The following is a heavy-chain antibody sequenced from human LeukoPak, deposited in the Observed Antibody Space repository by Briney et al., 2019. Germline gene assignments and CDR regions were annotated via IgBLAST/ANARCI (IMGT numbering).Heavy chain of an antibody. CDR3: AKDRESYYFDY. CDR2: ISYDGSNK. D-gene: IGHD1-26*01. V-gene: IGHV3-30*18. CDR1: GFTFSSYG. J-gene: IGHJ4*02. Sequence: GGSLRPSCAASGFTFSSYGMHWVRQAPGKGLEWVAVISYDGSNKYYADSVKGRFTISRDNSKNTLYLQMNSLRAEDTAVYYCAKDRESYYFDYWGLGTLVTVSS.